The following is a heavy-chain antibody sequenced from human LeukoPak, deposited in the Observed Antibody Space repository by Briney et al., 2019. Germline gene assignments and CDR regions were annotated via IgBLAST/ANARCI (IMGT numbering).Heavy chain of an antibody. J-gene: IGHJ4*02. CDR1: GFTFSSYS. V-gene: IGHV3-21*01. CDR2: ISSSSSYI. Sequence: GGSLRLSCAASGFTFSSYSMNWVRQALGKGLEWVSTISSSSSYIYYADSVKGRFTISRDNAKNSLYLQMNSLRAEDTAVYYCAANLYYYDSSNYYYRSGYWGQGTLVTVSS. CDR3: AANLYYYDSSNYYYRSGY. D-gene: IGHD3-22*01.